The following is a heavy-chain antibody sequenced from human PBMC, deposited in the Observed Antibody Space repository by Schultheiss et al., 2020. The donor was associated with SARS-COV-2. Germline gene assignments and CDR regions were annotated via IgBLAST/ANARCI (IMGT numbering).Heavy chain of an antibody. CDR2: IYYSGST. V-gene: IGHV4-31*03. J-gene: IGHJ6*02. Sequence: SQTLSLTCTVSGGSISSGGYYWGWIRQPPGKGLEWIGYIYYSGSTYYNPSLKSRVTISVDTSKNQFSLQLNSVTPEDTAVYYCARDARARNWYGMDVWGQGTTVTVSS. CDR3: ARDARARNWYGMDV. D-gene: IGHD1-1*01. CDR1: GGSISSGGYY.